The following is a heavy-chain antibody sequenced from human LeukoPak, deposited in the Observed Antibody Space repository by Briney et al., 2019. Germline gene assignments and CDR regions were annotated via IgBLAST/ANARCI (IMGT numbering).Heavy chain of an antibody. V-gene: IGHV3-33*01. CDR2: IWYDGSNK. CDR3: AREDDTAAFDI. CDR1: GFTFSSYG. J-gene: IGHJ3*02. Sequence: PGRSLRLSCAASGFTFSSYGMHWVRQAPGKGLEWVAVIWYDGSNKYYADSVKGLFTISRDNSKNTLYLQMNSLRAEDTAVYYCAREDDTAAFDIWGQGTMVTVSS. D-gene: IGHD3-9*01.